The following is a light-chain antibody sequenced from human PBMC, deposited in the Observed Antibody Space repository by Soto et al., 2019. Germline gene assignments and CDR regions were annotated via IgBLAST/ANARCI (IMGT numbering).Light chain of an antibody. CDR2: GAS. CDR1: QSVSTN. J-gene: IGKJ1*01. Sequence: EIVMTQSPGTLSLSPGERATLSCRASQSVSTNLAWYQQIPGQAPRLLIYGASTRATGIPARFSGSGSGTEFTLAINSLQSEDFAVYYCQHYNDWPQTFGLGTKVEIK. V-gene: IGKV3-15*01. CDR3: QHYNDWPQT.